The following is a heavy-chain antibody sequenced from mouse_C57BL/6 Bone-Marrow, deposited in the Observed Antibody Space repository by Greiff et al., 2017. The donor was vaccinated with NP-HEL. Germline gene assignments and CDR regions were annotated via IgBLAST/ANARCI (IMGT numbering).Heavy chain of an antibody. V-gene: IGHV14-4*01. CDR2: IDPESGDT. Sequence: EVQLQQSGAELVRPGASVKLSCTASGFNITDDYMHWVKQRPEQGLEWIGWIDPESGDTEYASKFQGKATITADTSSNTAYLQLSSLTSEDTAVYYCTTLITTVVEEGDDWGQGTTLTVSS. CDR3: TTLITTVVEEGDD. CDR1: GFNITDDY. J-gene: IGHJ2*01. D-gene: IGHD1-1*01.